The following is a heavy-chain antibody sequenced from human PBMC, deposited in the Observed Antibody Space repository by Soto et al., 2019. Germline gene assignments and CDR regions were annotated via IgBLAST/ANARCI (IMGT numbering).Heavy chain of an antibody. CDR2: ISSDWSNK. J-gene: IGHJ4*02. CDR1: VFSFSTYG. V-gene: IGHV3-30*03. CDR3: AKGFGNYWAFDY. Sequence: LRLCCAASVFSFSTYGIHWVRQAPGKGLELVAFISSDWSNKYXAXXXXXXXTXXXXXXNDXXELXXXXXGXXXXXXYYCAKGFGNYWAFDYWGQGTLVTVSS. D-gene: IGHD1-26*01.